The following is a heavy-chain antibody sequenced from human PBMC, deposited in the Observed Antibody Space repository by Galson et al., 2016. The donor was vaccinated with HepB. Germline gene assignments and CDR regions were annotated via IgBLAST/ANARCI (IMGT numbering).Heavy chain of an antibody. V-gene: IGHV3-30*03. J-gene: IGHJ4*02. CDR2: DSMDGRRK. D-gene: IGHD2/OR15-2a*01. CDR3: ARRHEYCPPVGCSVDY. Sequence: SLRLSCAASGFTLSNYDMSWVRQAPGKGLEWVAADSMDGRRKFYADSVKGRFTISRDNSNSMLFLQMSSLRADDTAVYYCARRHEYCPPVGCSVDYWGQGTLVSVSS. CDR1: GFTLSNYD.